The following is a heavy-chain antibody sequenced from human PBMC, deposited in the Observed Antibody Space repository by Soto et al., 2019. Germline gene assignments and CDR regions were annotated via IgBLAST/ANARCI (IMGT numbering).Heavy chain of an antibody. CDR2: INPNSGGT. CDR3: ARLRVGYSGYDPGAFDI. V-gene: IGHV1-2*04. Sequence: ASVKVSCKASGYTFTGYYMHWVRQAPGQGLEWMGWINPNSGGTNYAQKFQGWVTMTRDTSISTAYMELSRLRSDDTAVYYCARLRVGYSGYDPGAFDICGQRTMVTVSS. D-gene: IGHD5-12*01. CDR1: GYTFTGYY. J-gene: IGHJ3*02.